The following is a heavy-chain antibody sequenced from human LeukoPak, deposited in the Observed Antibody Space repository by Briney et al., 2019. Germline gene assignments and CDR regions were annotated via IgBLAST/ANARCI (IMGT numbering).Heavy chain of an antibody. D-gene: IGHD3-22*01. CDR3: ASLGIDYYDSSGYYYPGT. CDR1: GDSISSSNYY. CDR2: IYYSGST. J-gene: IGHJ4*02. V-gene: IGHV4-39*01. Sequence: SETLSLTCTVSGDSISSSNYYWGWIRRPPGKGLEWIASIYYSGSTYYNPSLKSRVTISVDMSKNQFSLKLSSVTAADTAVYYCASLGIDYYDSSGYYYPGTWGQGTLVTVSS.